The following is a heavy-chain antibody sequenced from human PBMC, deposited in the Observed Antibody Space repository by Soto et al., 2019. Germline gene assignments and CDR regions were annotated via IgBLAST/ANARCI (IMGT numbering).Heavy chain of an antibody. CDR2: ISWNSGSI. CDR3: AKDLGATIHSGLDY. J-gene: IGHJ4*02. CDR1: GFTFDDYA. V-gene: IGHV3-9*01. D-gene: IGHD1-26*01. Sequence: EVLMVESGGGLVQPGRSLRLSCAASGFTFDDYAMHWVRQAPGKGLAWVSGISWNSGSIGYADSVKGRFTISRDNAKNSLYLQMNSLRAEDTALYYCAKDLGATIHSGLDYLGQGALVTVSS.